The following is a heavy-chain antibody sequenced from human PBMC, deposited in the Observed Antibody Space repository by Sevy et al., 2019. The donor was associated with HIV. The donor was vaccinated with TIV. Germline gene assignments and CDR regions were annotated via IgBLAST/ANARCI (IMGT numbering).Heavy chain of an antibody. V-gene: IGHV3-33*01. CDR1: GFTFSSYG. J-gene: IGHJ6*02. CDR3: ARERGGGKIYYYYYYGMDV. CDR2: IWYDGSNK. Sequence: GGCLRLSCAASGFTFSSYGMHWVRQAPGKGLEWVAVIWYDGSNKYYADSVKGRFTISRDNSKNTLYLQMNSLRAEDTAVYYCARERGGGKIYYYYYYGMDVWGQGTTVTVSS. D-gene: IGHD2-15*01.